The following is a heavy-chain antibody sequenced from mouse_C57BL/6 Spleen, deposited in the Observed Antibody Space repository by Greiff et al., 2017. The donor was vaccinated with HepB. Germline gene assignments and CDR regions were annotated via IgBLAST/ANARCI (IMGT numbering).Heavy chain of an antibody. CDR2: ISDGGSYT. CDR3: ARYPFAY. V-gene: IGHV5-4*03. CDR1: GFTFSSYA. D-gene: IGHD5-1*01. Sequence: DVMLVESGGGLVKPGGSLKLSCAASGFTFSSYAMSWVRQTPEKRLEWVATISDGGSYTYYPDNVKGRFTISRDNAKNNLYLQMSHLKSEDTAMYYCARYPFAYWGQGTLVTVSA. J-gene: IGHJ3*01.